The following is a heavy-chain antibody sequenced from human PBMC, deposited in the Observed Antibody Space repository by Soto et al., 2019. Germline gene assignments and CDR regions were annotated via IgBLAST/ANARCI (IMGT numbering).Heavy chain of an antibody. D-gene: IGHD6-19*01. CDR3: AREDDSSGWSAFDY. Sequence: ASVKVSCKASGYTFTGYYMHWVRQAPGQGLEWMGWINPNSGGTNYAQKFRGWVTMTRDTSISTAYMELSRLRSDDTAVYYCAREDDSSGWSAFDYWGQGTMVTVSS. CDR1: GYTFTGYY. J-gene: IGHJ4*02. CDR2: INPNSGGT. V-gene: IGHV1-2*04.